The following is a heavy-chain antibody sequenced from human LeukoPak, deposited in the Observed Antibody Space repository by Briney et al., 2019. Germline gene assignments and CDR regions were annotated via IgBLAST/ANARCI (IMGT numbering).Heavy chain of an antibody. CDR1: GDSLSGYI. CDR3: VRLSVVSPHRYFDV. Sequence: SETLSLTCTVSGDSLSGYIWSWIRQPPGKGLEWIAYIYDNGNTNYNPSLKSRATISLDMPKNQYSLKVTSVTAADTAVYYCVRLSVVSPHRYFDVWGRGTLVTAFS. J-gene: IGHJ2*01. V-gene: IGHV4-59*08. D-gene: IGHD4-23*01. CDR2: IYDNGNT.